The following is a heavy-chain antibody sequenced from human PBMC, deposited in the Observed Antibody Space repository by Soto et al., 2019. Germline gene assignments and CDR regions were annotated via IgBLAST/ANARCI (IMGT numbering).Heavy chain of an antibody. Sequence: SETLSLTCTVSGGSISSSSYYWGWIRQPPGKGLEWIGSIYYSGSTYYNPSLKSRVTISVDTSKNQFSLKLSSVTAADTAVYYCARPSTGIQLWLLRYYYYGMDVWGQGTTVTVSS. J-gene: IGHJ6*02. CDR1: GGSISSSSYY. CDR3: ARPSTGIQLWLLRYYYYGMDV. D-gene: IGHD5-18*01. V-gene: IGHV4-39*01. CDR2: IYYSGST.